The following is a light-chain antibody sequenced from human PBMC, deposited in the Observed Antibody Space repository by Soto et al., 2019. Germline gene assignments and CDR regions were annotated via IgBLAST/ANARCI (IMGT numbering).Light chain of an antibody. CDR1: SSDVGTYNL. CDR2: EGS. V-gene: IGLV2-23*01. Sequence: QSALTQPASVSGSPGQSITISCTGTSSDVGTYNLVSWYQQHPGKAPKLMIYEGSKRPSGVSNRCSGSKSGNTASLTISGLQAEDEADYYCCSHAGSSIVVFGGGTKVTVL. J-gene: IGLJ2*01. CDR3: CSHAGSSIVV.